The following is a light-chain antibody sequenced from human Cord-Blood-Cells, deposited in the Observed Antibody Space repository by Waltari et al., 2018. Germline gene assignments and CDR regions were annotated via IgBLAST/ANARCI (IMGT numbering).Light chain of an antibody. J-gene: IGKJ2*03. CDR3: QQYGSSHPYS. CDR1: QSVSSSY. V-gene: IGKV3-20*01. Sequence: EIVLTQSPGTLSLSPGERATLSCRASQSVSSSYLAWYQQKPGLAPRLLIYGASSRSTGIPYMFSGIGSGTDFTLTISRLEPEDFAVYYCQQYGSSHPYSFGQGYKLEI. CDR2: GAS.